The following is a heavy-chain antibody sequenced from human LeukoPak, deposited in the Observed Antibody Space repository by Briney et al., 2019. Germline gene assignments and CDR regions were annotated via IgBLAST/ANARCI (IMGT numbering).Heavy chain of an antibody. Sequence: GGSLRLSCAASGFTFSSYAMSWVRQAPGKGLEWVSAISGSGGSTYYADSVKGRFTISRDNSKNTLYLQMNSLRAEDTAVYYCARVHPLYHSSSPHFDYWGQGTLVIVSS. J-gene: IGHJ4*02. D-gene: IGHD6-13*01. CDR3: ARVHPLYHSSSPHFDY. CDR2: ISGSGGST. CDR1: GFTFSSYA. V-gene: IGHV3-23*01.